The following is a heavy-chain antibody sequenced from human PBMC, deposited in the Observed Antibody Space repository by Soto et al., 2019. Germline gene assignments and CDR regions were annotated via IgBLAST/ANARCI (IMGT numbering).Heavy chain of an antibody. J-gene: IGHJ4*02. CDR3: XXXXXXXXXRVDY. CDR1: GGSISSSDYY. V-gene: IGHV4-30-4*01. Sequence: QVQLQESGPGLVKPSQTLSLTCTVSGGSISSSDYYWSWIRQPPGKGLEWIGYIYYSGSTYYNPSLXSRVTXXXXXXXXXXXXXXXXXXXXXXXXXXXXXXXXXXXXRVDYWGQGTLVTVSS. CDR2: IYYSGST.